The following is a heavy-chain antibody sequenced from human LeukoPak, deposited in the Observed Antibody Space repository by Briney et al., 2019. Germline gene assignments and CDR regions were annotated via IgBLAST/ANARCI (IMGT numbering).Heavy chain of an antibody. V-gene: IGHV4-39*01. CDR1: GGSISSSSYY. CDR2: IYYSGST. CDR3: ATAPYSYDHTVKFDY. Sequence: PSETLPLTCTVSGGSISSSSYYWGWIRRPPGKGLEWIGSIYYSGSTYYNPSLKSRVTISVDTPKNQFSLKLSSVTAADTAVYYCATAPYSYDHTVKFDYWGQGTLVTVSS. D-gene: IGHD5-18*01. J-gene: IGHJ4*02.